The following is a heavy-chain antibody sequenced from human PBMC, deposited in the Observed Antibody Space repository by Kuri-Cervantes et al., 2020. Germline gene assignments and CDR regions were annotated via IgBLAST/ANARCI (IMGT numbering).Heavy chain of an antibody. CDR2: ISYDGSNK. Sequence: GESLKISCAASGFTFSSYSMNWVRQAPGKGLEWVAVISYDGSNKYYADSVKGRFTISRDNSKNTLYLQMNSLRAEDTAVYYCARDQYYYGSGSSLFQHWGQGTLVTVSS. J-gene: IGHJ1*01. CDR3: ARDQYYYGSGSSLFQH. CDR1: GFTFSSYS. V-gene: IGHV3-30*03. D-gene: IGHD3-10*01.